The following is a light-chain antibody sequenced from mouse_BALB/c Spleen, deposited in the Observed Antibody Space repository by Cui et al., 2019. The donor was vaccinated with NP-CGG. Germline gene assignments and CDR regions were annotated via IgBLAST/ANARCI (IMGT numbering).Light chain of an antibody. V-gene: IGLV1*01. CDR3: ALWYSNHWV. CDR2: GTN. CDR1: TGAVTTSNY. Sequence: QAVVTQESAPTTSPGETVTLTFRSSTGAVTTSNYANWVQEKPDHLFTGLIGGTNNRAPGVPARFSGSLIGDKAALTITGAKAEDEAIYFCALWYSNHWVFGGGTKLTVL. J-gene: IGLJ1*01.